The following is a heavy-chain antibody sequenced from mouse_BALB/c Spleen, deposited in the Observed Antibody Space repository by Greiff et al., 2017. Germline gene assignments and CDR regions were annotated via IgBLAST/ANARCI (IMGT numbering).Heavy chain of an antibody. CDR3: ARSGGTRGYFDY. J-gene: IGHJ2*01. Sequence: VQRVESGAELVRPGVSVKISCKGSGYTFTDYAMHWVKQSHAKSLEWIGVISTYYGDASYNQKFKGKATMTVDKSSSTAYMELARLTSEDSAIYYCARSGGTRGYFDYWGQGTTLTVSS. CDR2: ISTYYGDA. D-gene: IGHD4-1*01. CDR1: GYTFTDYA. V-gene: IGHV1S137*01.